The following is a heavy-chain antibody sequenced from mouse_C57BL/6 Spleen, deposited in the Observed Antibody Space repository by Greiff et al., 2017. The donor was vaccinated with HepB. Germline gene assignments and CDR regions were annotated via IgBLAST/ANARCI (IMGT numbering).Heavy chain of an antibody. CDR1: GYPFTDYY. V-gene: IGHV1-76*01. D-gene: IGHD1-1*01. Sequence: VQLQPSGAELVRPGASVKLSCKASGYPFTDYYINWVKQRPGQGLEWIARIYPGSGTTYYNETFKGKATLTAEKYSSTAYMQLSSLTSEDSAVFFWARSTTGDGDFDVWGTGTTVTVSA. CDR3: ARSTTGDGDFDV. CDR2: IYPGSGTT. J-gene: IGHJ1*03.